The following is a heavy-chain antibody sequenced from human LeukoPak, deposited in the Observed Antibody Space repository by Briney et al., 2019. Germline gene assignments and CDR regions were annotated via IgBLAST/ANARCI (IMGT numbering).Heavy chain of an antibody. Sequence: PSETLSLTCSVSGGSISSGSYYWNWIRQPAGKGLEWIGRIYKTGSTNYNPSLKSRVTISVDTSKNQFSLKLSSVTAADTAVYYCASYLPPRGIFTMDDYWGQGTLVTVSS. J-gene: IGHJ4*02. V-gene: IGHV4-61*02. CDR2: IYKTGST. D-gene: IGHD3-10*01. CDR1: GGSISSGSYY. CDR3: ASYLPPRGIFTMDDY.